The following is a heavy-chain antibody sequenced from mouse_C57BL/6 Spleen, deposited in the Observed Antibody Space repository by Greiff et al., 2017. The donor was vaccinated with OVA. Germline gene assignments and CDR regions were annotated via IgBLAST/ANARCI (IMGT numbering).Heavy chain of an antibody. D-gene: IGHD2-13*01. CDR3: ARDGDFHFDY. Sequence: VQLQQSGPGLVQPSQSLSLTCSVTGYSFTSGYFWYWIRQFPGNQLEWMGYISYDGSNNYNPSLKNRISITRDTSKNQFFLKLNSVTTEDTATYYCARDGDFHFDYWGQGTTLTVSS. CDR2: ISYDGSN. V-gene: IGHV3-6*01. CDR1: GYSFTSGYF. J-gene: IGHJ2*01.